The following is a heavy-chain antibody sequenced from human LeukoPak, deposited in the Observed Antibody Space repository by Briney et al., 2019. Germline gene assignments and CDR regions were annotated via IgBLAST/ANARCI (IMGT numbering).Heavy chain of an antibody. Sequence: SETLSLTCTVSGGSISSYYWSWIRQPPGKGLEWIGYIYYSGSTNYNPSLESRVTISVDTSKNQFSLKLSSVTAADTAVYYCARLGPAAGTSFDYWGQGTLVTVSS. CDR3: ARLGPAAGTSFDY. CDR1: GGSISSYY. D-gene: IGHD6-13*01. CDR2: IYYSGST. V-gene: IGHV4-59*08. J-gene: IGHJ4*02.